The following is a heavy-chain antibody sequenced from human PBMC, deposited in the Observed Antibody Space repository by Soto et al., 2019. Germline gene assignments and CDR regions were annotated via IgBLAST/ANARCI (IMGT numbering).Heavy chain of an antibody. Sequence: GGSLRLSCAASEFSFDIYSMNWVRQAPGKGLEWVSSIRSSSSYIYYADSVKGRFSISRDNAKNSVVLQMNSLRAGDTALYYCAKFREYYQGSGSRTYYFYGMDVWGQGTTVTVSS. V-gene: IGHV3-21*04. CDR1: EFSFDIYS. CDR2: IRSSSSYI. CDR3: AKFREYYQGSGSRTYYFYGMDV. J-gene: IGHJ6*02. D-gene: IGHD3-10*01.